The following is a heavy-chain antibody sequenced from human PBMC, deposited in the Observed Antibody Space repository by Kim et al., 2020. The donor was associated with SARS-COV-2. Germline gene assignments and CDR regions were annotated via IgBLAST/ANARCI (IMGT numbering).Heavy chain of an antibody. CDR2: ISYDGSNK. D-gene: IGHD6-6*01. Sequence: GGSLRLSCAASGFTFSSYGMHWVRQAPGKGLEWVAVISYDGSNKYYADSVKGRFTISRDNSKNTLYLQMNSLRAEDTAVYYCANVFTSSSSAGYYYYYGMDVWGQGTTVTVSS. CDR1: GFTFSSYG. J-gene: IGHJ6*02. CDR3: ANVFTSSSSAGYYYYYGMDV. V-gene: IGHV3-30*18.